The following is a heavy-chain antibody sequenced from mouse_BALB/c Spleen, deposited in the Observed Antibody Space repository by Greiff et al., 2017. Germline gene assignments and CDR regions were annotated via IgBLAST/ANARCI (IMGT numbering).Heavy chain of an antibody. D-gene: IGHD1-1*01. CDR1: GYTFTSYV. CDR3: ARRGVITTVASMDY. Sequence: EVQLQESGPELVKPGASVKMSCKASGYTFTSYVMHWVKQKPGQGLEWIGYINPYNDGTKYNEKFKGKATLTSDKSSSTAYMELSSLTSEDSAVYYCARRGVITTVASMDYWGQGTSVTVSS. CDR2: INPYNDGT. V-gene: IGHV1-14*01. J-gene: IGHJ4*01.